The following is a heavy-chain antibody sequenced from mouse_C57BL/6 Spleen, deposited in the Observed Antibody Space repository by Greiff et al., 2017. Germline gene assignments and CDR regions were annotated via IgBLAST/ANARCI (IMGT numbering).Heavy chain of an antibody. V-gene: IGHV1-15*01. J-gene: IGHJ3*01. CDR2: IDPATGGT. Sequence: QVQLQQSGAELVRPGASVTLSCKASGYTFTDYEMHWVKQTPVHGLEWIGAIDPATGGTAYNQTFKGKAILTADKSSSTAYMELRSLTSEDSAGYDCTRCYGSSYVFAYWGQGTLVTVSA. D-gene: IGHD1-1*01. CDR1: GYTFTDYE. CDR3: TRCYGSSYVFAY.